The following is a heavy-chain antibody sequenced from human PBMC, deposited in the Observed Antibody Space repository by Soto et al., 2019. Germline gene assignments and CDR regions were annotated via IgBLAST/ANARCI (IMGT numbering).Heavy chain of an antibody. CDR3: ARWRAYCSGTQGMDV. CDR2: INSDGSIT. V-gene: IGHV3-74*01. CDR1: GFSFSSHW. J-gene: IGHJ6*02. Sequence: EVQLVESGGDLVQPGGSLRLSCAASGFSFSSHWMHWVRQAPGKGLVWVSRINSDGSITSYADSVKGRFTISRDNAKNTLYVEMNSLRVEDTAVYYCARWRAYCSGTQGMDVWGQGTTVIVSS. D-gene: IGHD3-10*01.